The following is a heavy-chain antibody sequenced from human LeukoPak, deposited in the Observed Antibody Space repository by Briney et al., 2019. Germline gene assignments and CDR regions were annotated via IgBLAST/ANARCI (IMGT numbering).Heavy chain of an antibody. D-gene: IGHD6-25*01. CDR1: GFTFSSYD. CDR3: ARAAATVFNYYGMDV. J-gene: IGHJ6*02. CDR2: IGTAGDT. Sequence: GGSLRLSCAASGFTFSSYDMHWVRQATGKGLEWVSAIGTAGDTYYPGSVKGRFTISRENAKNSLYLQMNSLRAGDTAVYYCARAAATVFNYYGMDVWGQGATVTVSS. V-gene: IGHV3-13*01.